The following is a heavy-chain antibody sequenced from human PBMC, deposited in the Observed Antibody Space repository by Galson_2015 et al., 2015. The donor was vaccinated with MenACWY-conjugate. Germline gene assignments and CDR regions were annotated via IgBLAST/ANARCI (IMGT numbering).Heavy chain of an antibody. J-gene: IGHJ6*02. D-gene: IGHD6-19*01. CDR3: AKGGLWYSSGWYSNSYYYGVDV. V-gene: IGHV3-30*18. CDR1: GFTFSSYG. Sequence: SLRLSCAASGFTFSSYGMHWVRQAPGKGLEWVAVISYDGSNKYYADSVKGRFTISRDNSKNTLYLQMNSLRAEDTAVYYCAKGGLWYSSGWYSNSYYYGVDVWGQGTPVTVPS. CDR2: ISYDGSNK.